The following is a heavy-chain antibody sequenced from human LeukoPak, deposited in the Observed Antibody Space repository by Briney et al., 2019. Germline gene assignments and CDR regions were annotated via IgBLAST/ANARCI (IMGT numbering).Heavy chain of an antibody. J-gene: IGHJ4*02. CDR3: VRDADFYKGDY. CDR1: GFTFRNFW. V-gene: IGHV3-7*03. CDR2: IMKDGGQK. Sequence: GGSLRLSWAASGFTFRNFWMNWPPQTPGKGLEWVASIMKDGGQKKYVDSVRGRFTISRDNAQNLVYLEMSSLRAEDTAMYYCVRDADFYKGDYWGQGTLVTVSS. D-gene: IGHD5-24*01.